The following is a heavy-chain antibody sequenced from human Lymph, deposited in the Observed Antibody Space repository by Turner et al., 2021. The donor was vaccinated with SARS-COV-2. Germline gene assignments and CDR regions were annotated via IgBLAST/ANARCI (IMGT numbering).Heavy chain of an antibody. D-gene: IGHD5-12*01. CDR1: GGSISSSSYY. V-gene: IGHV4-39*02. J-gene: IGHJ4*02. CDR3: AIRRWLRGPIDY. Sequence: QLPLQESGPGLVTPSETLSLPCTVSGGSISSSSYYWGWIRQPPGKGLEWIGSISYSGSTYYSPSLKSRVTISVDTSKNHFSLKLSSVTAADTALYYCAIRRWLRGPIDYWGQGTLVTVSS. CDR2: ISYSGST.